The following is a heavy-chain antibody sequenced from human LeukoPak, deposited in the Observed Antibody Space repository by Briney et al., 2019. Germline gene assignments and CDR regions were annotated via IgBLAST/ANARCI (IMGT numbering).Heavy chain of an antibody. CDR3: AGRWRGTLDY. CDR1: CTFVCGFY. J-gene: IGHJ4*02. D-gene: IGHD5-24*01. V-gene: IGHV4-4*09. Sequence: PSETLSLPCTVSCTFVCGFYWTWIRQPPGKGLEWIGCFYSAGTTSDNSSLQSRVTISVDTSKNQFSLKRKSVIAADTGIYYGAGRWRGTLDYWGRGTLVAVSS. CDR2: FYSAGTT.